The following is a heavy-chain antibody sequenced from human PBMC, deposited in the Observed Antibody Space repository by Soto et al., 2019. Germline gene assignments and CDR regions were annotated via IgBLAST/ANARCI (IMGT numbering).Heavy chain of an antibody. D-gene: IGHD2-15*01. CDR3: ASWVVVVAATRLGI. J-gene: IGHJ4*02. CDR2: ISYDGSNK. V-gene: IGHV3-30-3*01. Sequence: QVQLVESGGGVVQPGRSLRLSCAASGFTFSSYAMHWVRQAPGKGLEWVAVISYDGSNKYYADSVKGRFTISRDNSKNTLYLQMNSLIAEDTAVYYCASWVVVVAATRLGIWGQGTLVTVSS. CDR1: GFTFSSYA.